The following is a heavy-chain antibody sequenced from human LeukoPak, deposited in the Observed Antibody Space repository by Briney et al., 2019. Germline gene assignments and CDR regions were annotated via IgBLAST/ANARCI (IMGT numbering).Heavy chain of an antibody. CDR3: ASGPRNYYYSGSYHY. CDR1: GGSISNGDYY. J-gene: IGHJ4*02. Sequence: PSETLSLTCTVSGGSISNGDYYWNWIRQPPGKGLEWIGYIYYSGSTYYNPSLKSRVTISVDTSKNQFSLRLSSVTAADTAVYFCASGPRNYYYSGSYHYWGQGTLVTVSS. V-gene: IGHV4-30-4*01. D-gene: IGHD3-10*01. CDR2: IYYSGST.